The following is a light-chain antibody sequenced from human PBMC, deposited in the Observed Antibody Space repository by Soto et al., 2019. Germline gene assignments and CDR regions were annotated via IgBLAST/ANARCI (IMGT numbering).Light chain of an antibody. J-gene: IGKJ1*01. CDR1: QSVSSS. Sequence: EIVMTQSPVTLSVSPGERATLSCRASQSVSSSLAWYQQEPGQAPRLLIYAASTRATGIPARFSGSGSGTEFTLTISSLQSEDFAVYYCQQYNNWWTFGQGTKVDIK. CDR2: AAS. CDR3: QQYNNWWT. V-gene: IGKV3-15*01.